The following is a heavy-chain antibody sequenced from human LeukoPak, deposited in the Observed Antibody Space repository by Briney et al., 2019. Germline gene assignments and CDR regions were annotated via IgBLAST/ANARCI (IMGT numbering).Heavy chain of an antibody. CDR2: IYYSGST. Sequence: SETLSLTCNVAGGSISSTTHYWGWIRQPPGTGLEWIGSIYYSGSTYYNPSLKSRVTISVDTSKNQFSLKLRSVTAADTAIYYCAREPTSTWYQTDYHMDVWGKGTTVTVSS. CDR3: AREPTSTWYQTDYHMDV. J-gene: IGHJ6*03. D-gene: IGHD6-13*01. V-gene: IGHV4-39*07. CDR1: GGSISSTTHY.